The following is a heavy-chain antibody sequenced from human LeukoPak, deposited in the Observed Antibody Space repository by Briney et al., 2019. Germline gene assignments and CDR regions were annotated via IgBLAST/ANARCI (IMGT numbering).Heavy chain of an antibody. CDR3: ARDRPYSSSWHEDY. Sequence: PSETLSLTCTVSGGSISSYYWSWIRQPAGKGLEWIGRIYTSGSTNYNPSLKSRVTMSVDTSKNQFSLKLSSVTAADTAVYYCARDRPYSSSWHEDYWGQGTLVTVSS. V-gene: IGHV4-4*07. D-gene: IGHD6-13*01. CDR1: GGSISSYY. CDR2: IYTSGST. J-gene: IGHJ4*02.